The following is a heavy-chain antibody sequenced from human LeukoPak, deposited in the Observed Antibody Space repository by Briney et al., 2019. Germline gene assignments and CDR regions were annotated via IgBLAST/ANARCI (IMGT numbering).Heavy chain of an antibody. CDR1: GFTFSSYW. J-gene: IGHJ4*02. Sequence: GSLRLSCXASGFTFSSYWMSWVRQASGKGLEWVANIKQDGSEKYYVDSVKGRFTISRDNAKNSLYLQMNSLRAEDTAVYYCARETSYGEMFDYWGQGTLVTVSS. V-gene: IGHV3-7*01. CDR3: ARETSYGEMFDY. D-gene: IGHD4-17*01. CDR2: IKQDGSEK.